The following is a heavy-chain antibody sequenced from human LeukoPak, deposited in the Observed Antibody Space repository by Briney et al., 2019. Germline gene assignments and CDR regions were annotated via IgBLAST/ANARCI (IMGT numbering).Heavy chain of an antibody. CDR1: GFTFSNAW. Sequence: GGSLRLTCAASGFTFSNAWMSWVRQAPGKGLEWVGRIKCKTDGGSTDYAATVKGRFTISRDNSKYTLQLQMNSLKTEDSDMSYSDYNWVYWGQETLVTVSS. V-gene: IGHV3-15*01. J-gene: IGHJ4*02. D-gene: IGHD5-24*01. CDR2: IKCKTDGGST. CDR3: DYNWVY.